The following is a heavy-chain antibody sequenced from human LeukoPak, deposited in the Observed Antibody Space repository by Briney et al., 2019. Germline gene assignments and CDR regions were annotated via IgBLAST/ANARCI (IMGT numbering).Heavy chain of an antibody. D-gene: IGHD2-15*01. V-gene: IGHV1-2*02. CDR1: GYTFTAYY. CDR2: INPNSGGT. J-gene: IGHJ5*02. CDR3: AVGYCSGGSCYDWFDP. Sequence: GASVKVSCKASGYTFTAYYIHWIRQAPGQGLEWMGWINPNSGGTNYAQKFQGRVTITRDTSISTAYMELSRLRSDDTAVYYCAVGYCSGGSCYDWFDPWGQGTLVTVSS.